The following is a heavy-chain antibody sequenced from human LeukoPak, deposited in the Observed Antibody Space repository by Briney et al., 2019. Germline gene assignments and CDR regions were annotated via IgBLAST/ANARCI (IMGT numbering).Heavy chain of an antibody. J-gene: IGHJ4*02. CDR2: IIPIFGTA. CDR1: GGTFSSYA. V-gene: IGHV1-69*06. CDR3: CGTITAAAGTFDY. D-gene: IGHD6-13*01. Sequence: SVKVSCKASGGTFSSYAISWVRQAPGQGLEWMGGIIPIFGTANYAQKFQGRVTITADKSTSTAYMELGSLRSEDTAVYYCCGTITAAAGTFDYWGQGTLVTVSS.